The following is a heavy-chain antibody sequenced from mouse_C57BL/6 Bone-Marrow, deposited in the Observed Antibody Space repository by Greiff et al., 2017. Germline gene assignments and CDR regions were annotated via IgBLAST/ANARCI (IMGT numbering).Heavy chain of an antibody. J-gene: IGHJ1*03. CDR3: ARVFITTVVARYFDV. CDR1: GYTFTSYW. V-gene: IGHV1-72*01. CDR2: IDPNSGGT. Sequence: QVQLQQPGAELVKPGASVKLSCKASGYTFTSYWMHWVKQRPGRGLEWIGRIDPNSGGTKYNEKFKSKATLTVDKPSSTAYMQLSSRTSEDSAVYYCARVFITTVVARYFDVWGTGTTVTVSS. D-gene: IGHD1-1*01.